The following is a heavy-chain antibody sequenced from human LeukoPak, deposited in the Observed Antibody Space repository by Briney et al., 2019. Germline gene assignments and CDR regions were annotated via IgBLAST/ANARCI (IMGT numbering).Heavy chain of an antibody. Sequence: GGSPRLSCEASGFAFSFFAMSWLRQAPGKGLEWVSSISSSSSYIYYADSVKGRFTISRDNAKNSLYLQMNSLRAEDTAVYYCARIVGATFDYWGQGTLVTVSS. J-gene: IGHJ4*02. D-gene: IGHD1-26*01. CDR1: GFAFSFFA. CDR3: ARIVGATFDY. CDR2: ISSSSSYI. V-gene: IGHV3-21*01.